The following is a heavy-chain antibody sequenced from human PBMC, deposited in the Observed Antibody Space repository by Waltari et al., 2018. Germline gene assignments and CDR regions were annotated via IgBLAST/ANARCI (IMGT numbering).Heavy chain of an antibody. CDR2: INTDGRNQ. V-gene: IGHV3-74*01. D-gene: IGHD3-3*02. CDR1: GFTISNYW. CDR3: TRDQPHSRFDP. Sequence: EEQLVDSGGGLVQPGGSLRLSCEASGFTISNYWGHWVRQAPGKGLGWVSNINTDGRNQNYADSVKGRFTISRDNAKNTLYLQMNSLRAEDTAVYYCTRDQPHSRFDPWGQGTLVTVSS. J-gene: IGHJ5*02.